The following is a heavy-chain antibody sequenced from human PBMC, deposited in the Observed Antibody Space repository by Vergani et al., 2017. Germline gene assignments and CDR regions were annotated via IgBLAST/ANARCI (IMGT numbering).Heavy chain of an antibody. CDR3: VRDWRLRYNRFVP. CDR2: TWYDGNNK. J-gene: IGHJ5*02. Sequence: QVQLVGSGGGVVQPGRSPRLSCAASGFTFNQYGMHWVRQAPGKGLEWVAVTWYDGNNKQYAHSVKGLFTISRENSKSTMYLQMNSLRDEDTGVYYCVRDWRLRYNRFVPGGQGTLVTVSS. D-gene: IGHD3-16*01. V-gene: IGHV3-33*01. CDR1: GFTFNQYG.